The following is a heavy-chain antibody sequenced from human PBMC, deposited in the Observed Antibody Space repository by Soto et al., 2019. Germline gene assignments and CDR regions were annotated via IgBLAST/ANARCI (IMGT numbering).Heavy chain of an antibody. CDR3: AAVYYDSSGSPLDWYFDF. D-gene: IGHD3-22*01. Sequence: ASVKVSCKASGFTFTSSAVQWVRQARGQRLEWIGWIVVGSGNTNYAQKFQERVTITRDMSTSTAYMELSSLRSEDTAVYYCAAVYYDSSGSPLDWYFDFWGRGTLVTVSS. J-gene: IGHJ2*01. CDR1: GFTFTSSA. CDR2: IVVGSGNT. V-gene: IGHV1-58*01.